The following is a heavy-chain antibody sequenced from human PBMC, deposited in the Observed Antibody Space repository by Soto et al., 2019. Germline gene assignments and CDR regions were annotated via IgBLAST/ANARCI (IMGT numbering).Heavy chain of an antibody. D-gene: IGHD6-25*01. CDR3: ARVGSGSDPPRFAYYGMDV. V-gene: IGHV1-69*06. CDR1: GGTFSSYA. CDR2: IIPIFGTA. J-gene: IGHJ6*02. Sequence: QVQLVQSGAEVKKPGSSVKVSCKASGGTFSSYAISWVRQAPGQGLEWMGGIIPIFGTANYAQKFQGRVTITADKATSTAYMELSSLRSEDTAVYYCARVGSGSDPPRFAYYGMDVWGQGTTVTVSS.